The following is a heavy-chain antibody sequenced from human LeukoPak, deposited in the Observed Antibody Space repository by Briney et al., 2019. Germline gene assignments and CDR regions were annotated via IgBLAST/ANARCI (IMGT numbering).Heavy chain of an antibody. Sequence: SVKVSCKASGGTFSSYTISWVRQAPGQGGEWMGGIIPILGIANYAQKFQGRVTINADKSTSTAYMEVSRLRYEDTAVYYCASPPYMDVWGKGTPVTVSS. CDR1: GGTFSSYT. CDR3: ASPPYMDV. J-gene: IGHJ6*03. V-gene: IGHV1-69*02. CDR2: IIPILGIA.